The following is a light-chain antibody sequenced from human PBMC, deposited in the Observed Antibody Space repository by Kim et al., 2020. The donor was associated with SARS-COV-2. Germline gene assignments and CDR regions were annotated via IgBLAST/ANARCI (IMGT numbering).Light chain of an antibody. J-gene: IGLJ2*01. CDR2: LNSDGSH. V-gene: IGLV4-69*01. CDR3: QTWGTGILVV. CDR1: GGHSSYA. Sequence: VKLTCTLSGGHSSYAIAWHQQQPEKGPRYLMKLNSDGSHSKGDGIPDRFSGSSSGAERYLTISSLQSEDEADYYCQTWGTGILVVFGGGTQLTVL.